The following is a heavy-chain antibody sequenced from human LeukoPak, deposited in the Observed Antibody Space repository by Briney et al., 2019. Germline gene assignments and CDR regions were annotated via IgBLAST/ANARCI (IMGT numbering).Heavy chain of an antibody. CDR2: ISGSGGST. CDR3: AKGKGIVTIPAAPDF. J-gene: IGHJ4*02. Sequence: GGSLRFSCAASGFTFSSHAMSWVRQAPGKGLEWVSAISGSGGSTYYADSVKGRFTISRDNTKNTLYLQMNSLRAEDTAVYFCAKGKGIVTIPAAPDFWGQGTLVTVSS. CDR1: GFTFSSHA. V-gene: IGHV3-23*01. D-gene: IGHD2-2*01.